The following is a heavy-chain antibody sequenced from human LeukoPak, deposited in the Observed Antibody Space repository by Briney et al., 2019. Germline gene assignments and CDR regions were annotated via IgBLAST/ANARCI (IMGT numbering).Heavy chain of an antibody. D-gene: IGHD2-21*02. V-gene: IGHV1-69*04. J-gene: IGHJ4*02. CDR3: ATEHIVVLTATYFDS. CDR2: VNPILGSA. Sequence: SLSLSCTASGGTFTTYAISWVRQAPGQGLEWMGRVNPILGSAHYAQRLRGRVTIAANQSTGTAYQELSSLRSEDTAIYYCATEHIVVLTATYFDSWGQGTLVTVSS. CDR1: GGTFTTYA.